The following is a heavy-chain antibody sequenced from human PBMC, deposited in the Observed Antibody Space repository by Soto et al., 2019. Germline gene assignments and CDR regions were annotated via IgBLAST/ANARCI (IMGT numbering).Heavy chain of an antibody. CDR1: GDTVSSNSVA. CDR3: ARSEEDSDYYYYGMDV. J-gene: IGHJ6*02. V-gene: IGHV6-1*01. CDR2: TYYRSRWYS. Sequence: SQTLSLTCVGSGDTVSSNSVAWNWVRQSPSRGLEWLGRTYYRSRWYSDYAVSVRSRIDINADTSKNQVSLQLNSVTPEDTAVYSCARSEEDSDYYYYGMDVWAKGPRSPSP. D-gene: IGHD2-15*01.